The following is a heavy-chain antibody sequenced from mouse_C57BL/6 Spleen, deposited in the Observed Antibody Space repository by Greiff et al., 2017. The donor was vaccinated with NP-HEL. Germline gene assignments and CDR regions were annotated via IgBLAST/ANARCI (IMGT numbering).Heavy chain of an antibody. CDR3: TSGDYPWFAY. CDR2: IDPETGGT. J-gene: IGHJ3*01. D-gene: IGHD2-4*01. Sequence: QVHVKQSGAELVRPGASVTLSCKASGYTFTDYEMHWVKQTPVHGLEWIGAIDPETGGTAYNQKFKGKAILTADKSSSTAYMELRSLTSEDSAVYYCTSGDYPWFAYWGQGTLVTVSA. CDR1: GYTFTDYE. V-gene: IGHV1-15*01.